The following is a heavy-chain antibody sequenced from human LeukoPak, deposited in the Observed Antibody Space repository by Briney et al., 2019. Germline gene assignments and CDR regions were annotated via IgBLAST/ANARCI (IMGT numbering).Heavy chain of an antibody. D-gene: IGHD3-10*01. Sequence: GGSLRLSCAASGFTFSDYSMNWVRQAPGKGLEWVSSISFTSSFVYYADSVKGRFTISRDNAKNSLYLKVNSLRAEDTAVYYCASERLVVRGITGYFDYWGQGTLVTVSS. J-gene: IGHJ4*02. V-gene: IGHV3-21*01. CDR3: ASERLVVRGITGYFDY. CDR1: GFTFSDYS. CDR2: ISFTSSFV.